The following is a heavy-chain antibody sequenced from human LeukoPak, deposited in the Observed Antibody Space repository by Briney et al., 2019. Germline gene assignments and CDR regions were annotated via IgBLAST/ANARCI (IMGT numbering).Heavy chain of an antibody. CDR2: INWNGGST. CDR3: AREVVGATIGVVSDYYYYMDV. J-gene: IGHJ6*03. Sequence: GGSLRLSCAASGFTFDDYGMSWVRQAPGKGLEWVSGINWNGGSTVYADSVKGRFTISRDNAKNSLYLQMNSLRAEDTALYYCAREVVGATIGVVSDYYYYMDVWGKGTTVTVSS. V-gene: IGHV3-20*04. D-gene: IGHD1-26*01. CDR1: GFTFDDYG.